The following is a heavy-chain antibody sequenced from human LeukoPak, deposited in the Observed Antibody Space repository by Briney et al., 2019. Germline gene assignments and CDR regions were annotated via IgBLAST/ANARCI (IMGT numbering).Heavy chain of an antibody. D-gene: IGHD3-10*01. CDR1: GGSVTTSSYN. Sequence: PSETLSLTCSVSGGSVTTSSYNWGWVRQPPGKGLEWIGSMSHSGTTWYSPSLKSRVTISADTSSNQFSLRLASVTATDTAVYYCANRGLYGYFTSWGQGTLVTVSS. CDR3: ANRGLYGYFTS. CDR2: MSHSGTT. V-gene: IGHV4-39*01. J-gene: IGHJ4*02.